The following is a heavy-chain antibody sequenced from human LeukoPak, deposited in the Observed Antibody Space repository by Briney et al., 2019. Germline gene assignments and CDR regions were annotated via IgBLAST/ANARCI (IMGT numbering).Heavy chain of an antibody. Sequence: SETLSLTCTVSGGSISSGDYYWSWIRQPPGKGLEWIGYIYYSGSTYYNPSLKSRVTISVDTSKNQLSLKLSSVTAADTAVYYCVGMRYYGSGSQGPVDYWGQGTLVTVSS. D-gene: IGHD3-10*01. CDR2: IYYSGST. J-gene: IGHJ4*02. CDR1: GGSISSGDYY. V-gene: IGHV4-30-4*01. CDR3: VGMRYYGSGSQGPVDY.